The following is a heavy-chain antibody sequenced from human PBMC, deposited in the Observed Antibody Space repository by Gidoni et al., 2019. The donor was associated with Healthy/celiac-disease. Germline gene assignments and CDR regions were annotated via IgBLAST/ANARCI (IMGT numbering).Heavy chain of an antibody. CDR1: GCTFSSSA. V-gene: IGHV3-23*01. CDR3: AKSHRETTGV. Sequence: EVQLLESGGGLVQPGGSLRLSGAASGCTFSSSAMSWVRQAPGKGLEWVSAISVSVGSTYYAASVKGRFTISRDNSKNTLYLQMNSLRAEDTAVYYCAKSHRETTGVWGQGTLVTVSS. CDR2: ISVSVGST. D-gene: IGHD4-17*01. J-gene: IGHJ4*02.